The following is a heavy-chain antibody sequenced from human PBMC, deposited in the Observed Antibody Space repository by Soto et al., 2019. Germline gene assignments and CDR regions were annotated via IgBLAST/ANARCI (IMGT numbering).Heavy chain of an antibody. D-gene: IGHD3-10*01. Sequence: SETLSLTCTVSGGSISSGGYYWSWIRQHPGKGLEWIGYIYYSGSTYYNPSLKSRVTISVDTSKNQFSLKLSSVTAADTAVYYCARDHLSRYYGSGNNWFDPWGQGTLVTVSS. CDR1: GGSISSGGYY. J-gene: IGHJ5*02. V-gene: IGHV4-31*03. CDR2: IYYSGST. CDR3: ARDHLSRYYGSGNNWFDP.